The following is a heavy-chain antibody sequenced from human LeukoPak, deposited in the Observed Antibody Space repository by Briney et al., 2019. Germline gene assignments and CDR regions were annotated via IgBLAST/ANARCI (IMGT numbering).Heavy chain of an antibody. CDR3: ARDLNREDFDY. V-gene: IGHV3-33*08. CDR2: IWYDGSDK. CDR1: GLIFSGYA. Sequence: PGGSLRLSCADSGLIFSGYAVNWVRQAPGKGLEWVAIIWYDGSDKYYGDSVRGRFTVSRDNLKNTLYLQMNTLRVEDTAVYYCARDLNREDFDYWGQGALVVVSS. J-gene: IGHJ4*02. D-gene: IGHD3-9*01.